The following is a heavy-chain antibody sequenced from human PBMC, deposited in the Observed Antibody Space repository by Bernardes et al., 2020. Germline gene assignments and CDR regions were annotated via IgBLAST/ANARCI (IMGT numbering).Heavy chain of an antibody. V-gene: IGHV3-7*01. J-gene: IGHJ4*02. CDR2: INQDGSEN. Sequence: GGSLRLLCAACGFTFSTYWMSWVRQAPGKGREWVTNINQDGSENYYVDSVKGRFTISRDNAKNSLYLQMNSLRAEDTAVYHCARLRTVANYWGQGTLVTVSS. CDR1: GFTFSTYW. CDR3: ARLRTVANY. D-gene: IGHD2-21*01.